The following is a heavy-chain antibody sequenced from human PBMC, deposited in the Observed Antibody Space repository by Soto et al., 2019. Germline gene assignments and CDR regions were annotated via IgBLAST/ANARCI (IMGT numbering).Heavy chain of an antibody. J-gene: IGHJ6*03. CDR3: AKPLKPYYYIDV. Sequence: EVQLLESGGGLVQPGGSLRLSCAASGFTFSSYAMSWVRQAPGKGLEWVSAISGSGGSTYYADSVKGRFTISRDNSKNTRYRRMNSLRAEDTAVYYCAKPLKPYYYIDVWGKGTTVTVSS. V-gene: IGHV3-23*01. CDR1: GFTFSSYA. CDR2: ISGSGGST.